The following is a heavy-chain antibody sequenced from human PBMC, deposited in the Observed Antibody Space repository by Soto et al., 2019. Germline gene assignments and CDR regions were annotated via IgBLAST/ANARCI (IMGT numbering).Heavy chain of an antibody. D-gene: IGHD2-15*01. Sequence: PSETLSLTCTVSGGSISSYYWSWIRQPPGKGLEWIGYIYYSGSTNYNPSLKSRVTISVDTSKNQFSLKLSSVTAADTAVYYCARGWFGCSGGSCYGWFDAWGQGTLVTVSS. CDR1: GGSISSYY. J-gene: IGHJ5*02. CDR2: IYYSGST. V-gene: IGHV4-59*01. CDR3: ARGWFGCSGGSCYGWFDA.